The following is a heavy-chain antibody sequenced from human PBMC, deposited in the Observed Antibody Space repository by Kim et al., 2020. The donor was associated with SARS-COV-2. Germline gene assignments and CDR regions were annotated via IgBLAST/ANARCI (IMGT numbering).Heavy chain of an antibody. CDR1: GFTFSSYA. Sequence: GGSLRLSCAASGFTFSSYAMHWVRQAPGKGLEWVAVISYDGSNKYYADSVKGRFTISRDNSKNTLYLQMNSLRAEDTAVYYCARVWRWLPEDYYFDYWGQGTLVTVSS. D-gene: IGHD5-12*01. CDR3: ARVWRWLPEDYYFDY. J-gene: IGHJ4*02. CDR2: ISYDGSNK. V-gene: IGHV3-30-3*01.